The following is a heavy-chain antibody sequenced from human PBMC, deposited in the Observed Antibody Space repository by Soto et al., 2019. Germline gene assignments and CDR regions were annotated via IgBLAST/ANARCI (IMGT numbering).Heavy chain of an antibody. CDR3: AKGPVGATIAFAFDI. J-gene: IGHJ3*02. D-gene: IGHD5-12*01. Sequence: EVQLVESGGCLVQSGGSLRLSCAASGFTFSSYGMSWVRQAPGKGLEWVSRINGNGGSTYYADSGNGRLTISRDNCKNTLYLQMNSLRAGDTAIYDCAKGPVGATIAFAFDIWGQGTMVNVSS. CDR1: GFTFSSYG. V-gene: IGHV3-23*04. CDR2: INGNGGST.